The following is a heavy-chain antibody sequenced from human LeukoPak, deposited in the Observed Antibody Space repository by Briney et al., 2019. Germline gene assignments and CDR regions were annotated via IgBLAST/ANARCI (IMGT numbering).Heavy chain of an antibody. J-gene: IGHJ3*02. CDR3: ARVETVAGAFDAFDI. V-gene: IGHV4-59*12. D-gene: IGHD6-19*01. CDR2: IYHSGST. CDR1: GGSISSYY. Sequence: SETLSLTCTVSGGSISSYYWSWVRQPPGKGLEWIGEIYHSGSTNYNPSLKSRVTISVDKSKNQFSLKLSSVTAADTAVYYCARVETVAGAFDAFDIWGQGTMVTVSS.